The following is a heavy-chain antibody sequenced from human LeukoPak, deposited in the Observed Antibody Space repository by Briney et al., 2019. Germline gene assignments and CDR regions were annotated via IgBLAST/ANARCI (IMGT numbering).Heavy chain of an antibody. Sequence: GGSLRLSCAASGFTFSSSAMSWVRQVPGKGLEWISGISGSGASTYYADSVKGRFTISRDDSRNTLYLQMNSLRGDDTAVYYCAKDVGKWESLHFFDYWGQGTLVTVSS. J-gene: IGHJ4*02. CDR2: ISGSGAST. D-gene: IGHD1-26*01. CDR1: GFTFSSSA. V-gene: IGHV3-23*01. CDR3: AKDVGKWESLHFFDY.